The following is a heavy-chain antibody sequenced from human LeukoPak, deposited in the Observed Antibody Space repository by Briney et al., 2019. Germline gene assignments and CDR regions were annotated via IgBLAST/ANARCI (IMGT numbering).Heavy chain of an antibody. V-gene: IGHV3-30-3*01. J-gene: IGHJ4*02. D-gene: IGHD4-17*01. CDR1: GFTFSSYA. CDR3: ARGGVAVTTPSGDY. CDR2: ISYDGSNK. Sequence: GGSLRLSCAASGFTFSSYAMHWVRQAPGKGLEWVAVISYDGSNKYYADSVKGRFTISRDNSKNTLYLQMNSLRAEDTAVYYCARGGVAVTTPSGDYWGQGTLVTVSS.